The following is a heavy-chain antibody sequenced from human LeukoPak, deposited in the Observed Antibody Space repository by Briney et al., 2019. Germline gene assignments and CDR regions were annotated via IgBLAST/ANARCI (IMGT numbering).Heavy chain of an antibody. CDR3: ARGYYYGMDV. CDR1: GFTFSSYA. V-gene: IGHV3-30-3*01. Sequence: GRSLRLSCAASGFTFSSYAMHWVRQAPGKGLEWVAVISYDGSNKYYADSVKGRFTISRDNAKNSLYLQMNSLRDEDTAVYFCARGYYYGMDVWGQGTTVTVSS. CDR2: ISYDGSNK. J-gene: IGHJ6*02.